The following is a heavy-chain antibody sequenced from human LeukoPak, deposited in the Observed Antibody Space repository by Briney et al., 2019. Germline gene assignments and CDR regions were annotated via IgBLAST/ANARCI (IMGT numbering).Heavy chain of an antibody. Sequence: GGSLRLSCTASGFTFTTYSMDWVRQAPGKGLEWVSSIDNSGTYIYYADSVKGRFTISRDNSKNSLYLQMNSLRAEDTAVYYCASANPILLDYYYYYYMNVWGKGTTVTVSS. D-gene: IGHD3-3*01. V-gene: IGHV3-21*01. CDR2: IDNSGTYI. J-gene: IGHJ6*03. CDR1: GFTFTTYS. CDR3: ASANPILLDYYYYYYMNV.